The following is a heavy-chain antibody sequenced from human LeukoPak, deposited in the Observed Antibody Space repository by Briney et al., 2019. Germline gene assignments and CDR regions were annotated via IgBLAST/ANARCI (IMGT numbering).Heavy chain of an antibody. CDR2: IYYSGST. Sequence: SQTLSLTCTVSGGSISSGGYYWSWIRQHPGKGLEWIGYIYYSGSTYYNPSLKSRVIISVDTSKNQFSLKLSSVTAPDTAVYYCARVAARGNWFDPWGQGSLVTVSS. J-gene: IGHJ5*02. V-gene: IGHV4-31*03. CDR1: GGSISSGGYY. CDR3: ARVAARGNWFDP. D-gene: IGHD6-6*01.